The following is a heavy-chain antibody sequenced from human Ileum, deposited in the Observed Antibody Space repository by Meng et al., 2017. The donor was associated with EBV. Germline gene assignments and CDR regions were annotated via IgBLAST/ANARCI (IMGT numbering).Heavy chain of an antibody. CDR2: INDDGSIT. CDR1: GININKSW. CDR3: VRGGGATIFGTLDP. J-gene: IGHJ5*02. V-gene: IGHV3-74*01. D-gene: IGHD3-3*01. Sequence: LESGGGLVQPGGSLGLACTAYGININKSWMHWVRQVPGKGLEWVSRINDDGSITNYADSVKGRFTISRDTAKNTLSLQMSSLTVEDTAVYYCVRGGGATIFGTLDPWGQGTLVTVSS.